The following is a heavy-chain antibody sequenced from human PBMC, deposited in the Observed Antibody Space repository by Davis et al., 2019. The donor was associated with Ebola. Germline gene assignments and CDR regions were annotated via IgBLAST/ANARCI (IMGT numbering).Heavy chain of an antibody. CDR1: GFTFSSYG. Sequence: PSETLSLTCAASGFTFSSYGMHWVRQAPGKGLEWVADIWYDGSNKYYADSVKGRFTISRDNSKNTLYLQMNSLRSEDTAVYYCARDPSHDYGDYVGGWFYPWGQGTLVTVSS. J-gene: IGHJ5*02. V-gene: IGHV3-33*01. D-gene: IGHD4-17*01. CDR3: ARDPSHDYGDYVGGWFYP. CDR2: IWYDGSNK.